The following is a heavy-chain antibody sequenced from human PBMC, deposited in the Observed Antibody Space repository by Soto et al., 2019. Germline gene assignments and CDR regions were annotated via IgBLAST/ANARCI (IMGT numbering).Heavy chain of an antibody. CDR2: LLPISGTA. CDR1: GGTFSTYG. D-gene: IGHD2-21*01. Sequence: VQLVQSGAEVKKPGSSVTVSCMASGGTFSTYGINWVRQAPGQGLEWVGGLLPISGTANYAQKFRGRVTIVADKSTTTAYMDLSSLSSQDTAVYYCALSVVIAPYFGMYVWGQGTTILVS. J-gene: IGHJ6*02. CDR3: ALSVVIAPYFGMYV. V-gene: IGHV1-69*06.